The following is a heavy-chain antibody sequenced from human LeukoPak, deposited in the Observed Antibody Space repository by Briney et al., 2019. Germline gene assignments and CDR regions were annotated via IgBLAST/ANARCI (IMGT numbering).Heavy chain of an antibody. D-gene: IGHD5-12*01. Sequence: ASVKVSCKASGYTFTGYYMHWVRQAPGQGLEWMGWINPNSRGTNYAQKFQGRVTMTRDTSISTAYMELSRLRSDDTAAYYCVTSRGYSGCHDYWGQGTLVTVSS. CDR2: INPNSRGT. CDR3: VTSRGYSGCHDY. CDR1: GYTFTGYY. V-gene: IGHV1-2*02. J-gene: IGHJ4*02.